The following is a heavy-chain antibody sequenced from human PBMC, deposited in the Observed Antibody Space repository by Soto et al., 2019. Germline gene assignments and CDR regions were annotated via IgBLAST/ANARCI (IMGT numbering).Heavy chain of an antibody. Sequence: GGSLRLSCAASGFTFSSYSMNWVRQAPGKGLEWVSSISSSSSYIYYADSVKGRFTISRDNAKNSLYLQMNSLRAEDTAVYYCAREEFGGVIVSTYYFDYWGQGTLVTVSS. D-gene: IGHD3-16*02. V-gene: IGHV3-21*01. CDR1: GFTFSSYS. CDR3: AREEFGGVIVSTYYFDY. J-gene: IGHJ4*02. CDR2: ISSSSSYI.